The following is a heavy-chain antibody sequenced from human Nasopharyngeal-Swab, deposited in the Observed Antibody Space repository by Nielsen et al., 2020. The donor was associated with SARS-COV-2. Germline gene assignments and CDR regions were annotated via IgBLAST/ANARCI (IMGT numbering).Heavy chain of an antibody. D-gene: IGHD3-22*01. V-gene: IGHV3-23*01. CDR2: ITGRGGDT. Sequence: GGSLRLSCAASGFTFNNYAMAWVRQSPRQGLEWVSAITGRGGDTYYADYVKGRFTVSRDNSQNTLFLQMNSLRAEDTAVYYCVKDHSYDTNGYPPCTYGMDVWGQGTTVTVSS. J-gene: IGHJ6*02. CDR3: VKDHSYDTNGYPPCTYGMDV. CDR1: GFTFNNYA.